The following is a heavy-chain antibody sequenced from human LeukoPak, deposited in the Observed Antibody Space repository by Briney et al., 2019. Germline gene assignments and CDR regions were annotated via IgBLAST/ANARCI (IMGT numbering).Heavy chain of an antibody. CDR1: GYTFTGYF. CDR2: LKTKSSGA. Sequence: GASVKVSCKASGYTFTGYFMHWVRQAPGHGLEGMGWLKTKSSGADQAQRVQCRDTMTGGTSISRAYIGLSRLISDDTAVDYCARTLTPKTRGGPYYVSSGYYFRTDWGERALVTVSS. CDR3: ARTLTPKTRGGPYYVSSGYYFRTD. V-gene: IGHV1-2*02. D-gene: IGHD3-22*01. J-gene: IGHJ4*02.